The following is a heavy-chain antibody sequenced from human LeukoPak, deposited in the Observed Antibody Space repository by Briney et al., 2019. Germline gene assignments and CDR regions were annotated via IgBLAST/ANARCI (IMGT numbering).Heavy chain of an antibody. V-gene: IGHV4-59*01. CDR3: ARSGTGLDFDS. Sequence: SETLSLTCTVSGGPISTYYWTWIRQPPGKGLEWIGYIYYTGSTNYNPSLKSRVTISIDTSKNQFSLKLTSVTAADTAVYYCARSGTGLDFDSWGQGTLVAVSS. CDR2: IYYTGST. CDR1: GGPISTYY. J-gene: IGHJ4*02. D-gene: IGHD6-25*01.